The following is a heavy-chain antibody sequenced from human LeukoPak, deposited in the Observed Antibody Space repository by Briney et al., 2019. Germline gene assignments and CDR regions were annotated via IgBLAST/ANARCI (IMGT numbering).Heavy chain of an antibody. CDR1: GGSISSYY. V-gene: IGHV4-4*07. D-gene: IGHD3-10*01. CDR2: IYTSGST. J-gene: IGHJ5*02. CDR3: ARHLFTVRGRTVFDL. Sequence: PSETLSLTCTVSGGSISSYYWSWIRQPAGKGLEWIGRIYTSGSTNYNPSLKSRVTISVDTSKNQFSLKLSSVTAADTAVYYCARHLFTVRGRTVFDLWGQGTLVTVSS.